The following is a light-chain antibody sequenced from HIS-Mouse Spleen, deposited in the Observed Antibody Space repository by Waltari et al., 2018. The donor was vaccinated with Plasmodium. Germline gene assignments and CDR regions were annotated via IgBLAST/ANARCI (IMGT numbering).Light chain of an antibody. J-gene: IGKJ1*01. V-gene: IGKV1-5*03. CDR1: QSISSW. CDR2: KAS. Sequence: DIQMTQSPSTLSASVGDRVTITCRASQSISSWLAWYQQKPRKAPKLLIYKASSLESGVPSRCSGSGSGTEFTLTISSLQPDDFATYYCQQYNSYWTFGQGTKVEIK. CDR3: QQYNSYWT.